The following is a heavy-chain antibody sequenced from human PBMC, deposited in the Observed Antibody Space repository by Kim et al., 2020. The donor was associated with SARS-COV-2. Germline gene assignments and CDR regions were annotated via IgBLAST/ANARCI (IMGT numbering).Heavy chain of an antibody. Sequence: SETLSLTCAVYGGSFSGYYWSWIRQPPGKGLEWIGEINHSGSTNYNPSLKSRVTISVDTSKNQFSLKLSSVTAADTAVYYCARSRSSGYYYGSRYFQHWG. CDR2: INHSGST. V-gene: IGHV4-34*01. J-gene: IGHJ1*01. D-gene: IGHD3-22*01. CDR1: GGSFSGYY. CDR3: ARSRSSGYYYGSRYFQH.